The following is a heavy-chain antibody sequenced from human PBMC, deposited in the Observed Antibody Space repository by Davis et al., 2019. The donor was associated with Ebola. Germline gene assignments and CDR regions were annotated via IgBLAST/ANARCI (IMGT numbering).Heavy chain of an antibody. CDR1: NFTLIRYE. CDR3: AILVSTTTGLGH. CDR2: INPKSGDT. Sequence: ASVKVSCKTYNFTLIRYEITWVRQAPGQGLEWMGWINPKSGDTNSAQNFQGRLTMTRDTSISTASLELGGLGSDDTAIYYCAILVSTTTGLGHWGQGTLVTVSS. D-gene: IGHD1-26*01. J-gene: IGHJ4*02. V-gene: IGHV1-2*02.